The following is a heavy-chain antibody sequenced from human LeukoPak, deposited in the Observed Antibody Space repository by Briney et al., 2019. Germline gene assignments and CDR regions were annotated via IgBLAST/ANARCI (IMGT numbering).Heavy chain of an antibody. Sequence: GGSLRLSCAASGFTFTDNYMSWIRQAPGKGLEWVSYISSSGSTIYYADSVKGRFTISRDNAKNSLYLQMNRLRAEDTAVYYCARDRYGDDEFAYRGQGTLVTVSS. CDR3: ARDRYGDDEFAY. J-gene: IGHJ4*02. V-gene: IGHV3-11*01. D-gene: IGHD4-17*01. CDR1: GFTFTDNY. CDR2: ISSSGSTI.